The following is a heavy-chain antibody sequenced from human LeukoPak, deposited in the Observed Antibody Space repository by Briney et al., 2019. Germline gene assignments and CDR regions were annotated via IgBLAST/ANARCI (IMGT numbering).Heavy chain of an antibody. CDR2: IKSKTDGGTT. D-gene: IGHD2-21*02. J-gene: IGHJ5*02. CDR3: TTEGDIVVVTAYFDP. V-gene: IGHV3-15*01. CDR1: GFTFGNAW. Sequence: GGSLRLSCAASGFTFGNAWMSWVRQAPGKGLEWVGRIKSKTDGGTTDYAAPVKGRFTISRDDSKHTLYLQINSMKTEDTAVYYCTTEGDIVVVTAYFDPWGQGTLVTVSS.